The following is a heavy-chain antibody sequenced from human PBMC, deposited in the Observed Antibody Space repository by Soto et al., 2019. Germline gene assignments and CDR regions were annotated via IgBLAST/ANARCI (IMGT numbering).Heavy chain of an antibody. Sequence: GGSLRLSCAASGFIFSSYAMIWVRQAPGKGLEWVSTISGRGGSTYYADSVKGRFTISRDNSKNTLYLQMNSLRAEDTAIYFCAKGRGDYYGSGNYYNSWGQGTLVTVSS. D-gene: IGHD3-10*01. CDR1: GFIFSSYA. J-gene: IGHJ4*02. CDR3: AKGRGDYYGSGNYYNS. CDR2: ISGRGGST. V-gene: IGHV3-23*01.